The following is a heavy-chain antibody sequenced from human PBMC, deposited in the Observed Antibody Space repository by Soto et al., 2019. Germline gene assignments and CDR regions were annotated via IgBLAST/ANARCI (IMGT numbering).Heavy chain of an antibody. Sequence: PSETLSLTCTVSGGSISGYYWSWIRQPPGKGLEWIGYIYYTGSANYNPSLRSRVTMSVDTSKNQFSLKLTSVTAADTAVYYCARLYCGGGSCYSSLSYSGHGTLVTVSS. CDR2: IYYTGSA. CDR1: GGSISGYY. CDR3: ARLYCGGGSCYSSLSY. V-gene: IGHV4-59*08. J-gene: IGHJ4*01. D-gene: IGHD2-15*01.